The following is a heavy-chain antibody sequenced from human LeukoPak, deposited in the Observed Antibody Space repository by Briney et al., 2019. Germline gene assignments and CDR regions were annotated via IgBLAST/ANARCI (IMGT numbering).Heavy chain of an antibody. Sequence: SETLSLTCTVPGGSISSYYWSWIRQPPGKGLEWSGYIYYSGSTNYNPSLKSRVTISVDTSKNQFSLKLSSVTAADTAVYYCARRYGDYVYFDYWGQGTLATVSS. V-gene: IGHV4-59*01. J-gene: IGHJ4*02. D-gene: IGHD4-17*01. CDR1: GGSISSYY. CDR3: ARRYGDYVYFDY. CDR2: IYYSGST.